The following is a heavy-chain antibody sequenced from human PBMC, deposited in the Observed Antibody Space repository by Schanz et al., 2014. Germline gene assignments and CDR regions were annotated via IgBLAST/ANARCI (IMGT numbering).Heavy chain of an antibody. Sequence: VQLVESGGGVVQPGRSLRLSCAASGFSFSTYAMHWVRQAPGKGLEWVANIKQDGSEKYYVDSVKGRFTISRDNAKNSLYLQMNSLRAEDTAVYYCARENLNWEAFDIWGQGTVVTVSS. CDR3: ARENLNWEAFDI. J-gene: IGHJ3*02. CDR1: GFSFSTYA. V-gene: IGHV3-7*03. CDR2: IKQDGSEK. D-gene: IGHD7-27*01.